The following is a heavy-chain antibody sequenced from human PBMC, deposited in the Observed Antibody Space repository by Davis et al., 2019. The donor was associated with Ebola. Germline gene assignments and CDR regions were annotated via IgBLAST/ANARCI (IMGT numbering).Heavy chain of an antibody. D-gene: IGHD1-26*01. V-gene: IGHV3-21*01. CDR1: GFTFSSYS. CDR2: ISSSSSYI. CDR3: AREVGPMHFDY. J-gene: IGHJ4*02. Sequence: GESLKISCAASGFTFSSYSMNWVRQAPGKGLEWVSSISSSSSYIYYADSVKGRFTISRDNAKNSLYLQMNSLRAEDTAVYYCAREVGPMHFDYWGQGTLVTVSS.